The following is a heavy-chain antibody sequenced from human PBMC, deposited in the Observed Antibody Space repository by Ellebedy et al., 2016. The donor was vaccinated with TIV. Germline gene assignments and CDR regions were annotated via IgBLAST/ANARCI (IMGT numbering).Heavy chain of an antibody. CDR1: GFTLSGYW. CDR2: INTDGSST. D-gene: IGHD3-9*01. CDR3: ARESVRYFDWDY. J-gene: IGHJ4*02. Sequence: GESLKISCVASGFTLSGYWMHWVRQVPGKGLVWLARINTDGSSTSYADSVEGRVTISRDNAKKTLYLEMSGLRSDDTAVYYCARESVRYFDWDYWGQGTLVAV. V-gene: IGHV3-74*01.